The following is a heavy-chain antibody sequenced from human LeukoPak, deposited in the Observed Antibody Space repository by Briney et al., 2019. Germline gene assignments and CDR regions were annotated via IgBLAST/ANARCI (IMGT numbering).Heavy chain of an antibody. CDR2: INAASSII. J-gene: IGHJ3*02. Sequence: GGSLRLSCAASGFTFSNYSMNWVRQAPGKGLEWASYINAASSIIYYVDSVKGRFTSSRDNARNSVYLQMNGLRDEDTAIYYCARSDPQRSFDIWGQGTMVTVSS. V-gene: IGHV3-48*02. CDR3: ARSDPQRSFDI. CDR1: GFTFSNYS. D-gene: IGHD6-25*01.